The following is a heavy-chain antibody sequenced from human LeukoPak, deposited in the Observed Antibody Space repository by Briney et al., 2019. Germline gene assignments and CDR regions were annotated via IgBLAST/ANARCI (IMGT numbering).Heavy chain of an antibody. Sequence: SETLSLTCTVSGGSISSSSYYWGWIRQPPGKGLEWIVSIYYSGSTYYNPSLKSRVTISVDTSKNQISLQLSSVTAADTDVYYCARDMWGERYYPSSRNVHYYYYMDVWGKGTTVTVSS. V-gene: IGHV4-39*07. CDR1: GGSISSSSYY. CDR3: ARDMWGERYYPSSRNVHYYYYMDV. CDR2: IYYSGST. D-gene: IGHD3-22*01. J-gene: IGHJ6*03.